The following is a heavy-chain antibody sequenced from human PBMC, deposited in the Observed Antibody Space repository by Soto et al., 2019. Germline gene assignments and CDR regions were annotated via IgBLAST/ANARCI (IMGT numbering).Heavy chain of an antibody. J-gene: IGHJ4*02. V-gene: IGHV2-5*02. CDR1: GFSLSSTRMA. CDR3: AHIVVAGLGYYFDY. D-gene: IGHD6-19*01. CDR2: IYWDDDK. Sequence: QITLKESGPTLVKPTQTLTLTCTFSGFSLSSTRMAVGWIRQPPGKALEWLALIYWDDDKPYSPFLKSRPTITKDTSKNPVVLTMSNMDPVDTARYYCAHIVVAGLGYYFDYWGQGTLVTVSS.